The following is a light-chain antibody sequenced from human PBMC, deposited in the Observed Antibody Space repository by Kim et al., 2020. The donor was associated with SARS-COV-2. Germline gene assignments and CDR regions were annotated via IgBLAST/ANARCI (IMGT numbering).Light chain of an antibody. Sequence: LTQPASVSGSPGQSITISCTGTTSDVGGYKYVSWFQQHPGKVPRLIIYDVNYRPSGVSNRFSGSKSGNTASLTISGLQADDEADYYCSSYTSTSTLLFGGGTKVTVL. V-gene: IGLV2-14*03. CDR3: SSYTSTSTLL. CDR2: DVN. CDR1: TSDVGGYKY. J-gene: IGLJ2*01.